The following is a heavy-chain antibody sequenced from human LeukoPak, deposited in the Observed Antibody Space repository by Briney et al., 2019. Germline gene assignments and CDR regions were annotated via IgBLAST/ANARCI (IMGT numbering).Heavy chain of an antibody. D-gene: IGHD1-26*01. CDR1: GYTFTSYA. Sequence: ASVTVSFTASGYTFTSYAMHWVRQAPGQRLEWMGWIDAGNGNTKYSQKFQGRVTITRDTSASTAYMELSSLRSEDTAVYYCARGGEHSGTDFDYWGQGTLVTVSS. CDR2: IDAGNGNT. CDR3: ARGGEHSGTDFDY. J-gene: IGHJ4*02. V-gene: IGHV1-3*01.